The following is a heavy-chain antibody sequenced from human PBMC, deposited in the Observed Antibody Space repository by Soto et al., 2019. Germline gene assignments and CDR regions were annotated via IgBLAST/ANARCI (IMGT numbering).Heavy chain of an antibody. J-gene: IGHJ5*02. CDR3: AKDCWFDP. CDR2: ISGSGATT. CDR1: GFTFSSYA. V-gene: IGHV3-23*01. Sequence: GGSLRLSCAGSGFTFSSYAMSWVRQAPGKGLEWVSAISGSGATTYCADSVKGRSTVSRDNSKNTLYLQMNSLRAEDTAVYYCAKDCWFDPWGQGTLVTVSS.